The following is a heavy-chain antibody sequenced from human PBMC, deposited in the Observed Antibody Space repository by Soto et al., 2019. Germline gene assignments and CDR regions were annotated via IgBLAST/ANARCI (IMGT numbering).Heavy chain of an antibody. D-gene: IGHD6-13*01. CDR3: ASISGTAAGRRGEY. Sequence: PGDSLKISCMASGYSFTSYWVVWVRQLPGKGLEYMGRIDPSDSYTDYSPSFQGHVTFSADKSITTASLHWNSLKESDTGIYYCASISGTAAGRRGEYWGKGPQVTVSS. J-gene: IGHJ4*02. CDR1: GYSFTSYW. V-gene: IGHV5-10-1*01. CDR2: IDPSDSYT.